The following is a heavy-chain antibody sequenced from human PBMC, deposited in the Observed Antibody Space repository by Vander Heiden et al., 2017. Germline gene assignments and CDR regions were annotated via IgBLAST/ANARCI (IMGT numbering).Heavy chain of an antibody. CDR1: GFTFSSCG. CDR2: IAYDGSNK. CDR3: AKDRGTRNYYYYGMDV. Sequence: VQLVESGGGVVQPGRSLRLSCAASGFTFSSCGMHWVRQAPGKGLGWVAVIAYDGSNKYYADSVKGRFTISRDNSKNTLYLQMNSLRAEDTAVYYCAKDRGTRNYYYYGMDVWGQGTTVTVSS. V-gene: IGHV3-30*18. D-gene: IGHD2-2*01. J-gene: IGHJ6*02.